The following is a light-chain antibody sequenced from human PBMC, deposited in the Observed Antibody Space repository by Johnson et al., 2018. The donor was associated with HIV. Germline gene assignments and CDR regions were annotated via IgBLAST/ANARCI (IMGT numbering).Light chain of an antibody. CDR1: SSNIGNNY. J-gene: IGLJ1*01. CDR3: GTWDSSLSAYV. V-gene: IGLV1-51*02. CDR2: ENN. Sequence: QSVLTQPPSVSAAPGQKVTISCSGSSSNIGNNYVSWYQQLPGTAPKLLIYENNKRPPGIPDRFSGSKYGTSATLGITGLQTGDEADYYCGTWDSSLSAYVFGTGTKVTVL.